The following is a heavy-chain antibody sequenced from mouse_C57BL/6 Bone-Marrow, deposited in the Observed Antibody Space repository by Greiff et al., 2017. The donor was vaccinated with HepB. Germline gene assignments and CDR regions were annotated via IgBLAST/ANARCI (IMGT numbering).Heavy chain of an antibody. CDR2: ISDGGSYT. CDR1: GFTFSSYA. CDR3: ARGDDGYYGAMDY. Sequence: DVQLVESGGGLVKPGGSLKLSCAASGFTFSSYAMSWVRQTPEKRLEWVATISDGGSYTYYPDNVKGRFTISRDNAKNNLYLQMSHLKSEDTAMYYCARGDDGYYGAMDYWGQGTSVTVSS. D-gene: IGHD2-3*01. V-gene: IGHV5-4*01. J-gene: IGHJ4*01.